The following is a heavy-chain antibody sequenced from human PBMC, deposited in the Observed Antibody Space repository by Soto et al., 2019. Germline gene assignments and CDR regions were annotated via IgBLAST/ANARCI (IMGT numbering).Heavy chain of an antibody. CDR3: ASCTEGYYYGMDV. CDR1: GHSFTSQW. Sequence: GESLKISCKGSGHSFTSQWIGWVRQMPGKGLEWMGIIYPGDSDTRYSPSFRGQVTISVDKSISTAYLQWSSLEASDTAIYYCASCTEGYYYGMDVWGQGTTVTVSS. CDR2: IYPGDSDT. J-gene: IGHJ6*02. V-gene: IGHV5-51*01. D-gene: IGHD2-2*01.